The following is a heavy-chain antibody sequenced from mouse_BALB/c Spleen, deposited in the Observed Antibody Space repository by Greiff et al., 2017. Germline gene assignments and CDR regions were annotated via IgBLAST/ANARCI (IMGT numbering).Heavy chain of an antibody. Sequence: QVQLKDSGPGLVAPSQSLSITCTVSGFSLTGYGVNWVRQPPGKGLEWLGMIWGDGSTDYNSALKSRLSISKDNSKSQVFLKMNSLQTDDTARYYCARRGGDYGNYDAMDYWGQGTSVTVSS. D-gene: IGHD2-1*01. CDR1: GFSLTGYG. CDR2: IWGDGST. V-gene: IGHV2-6-7*01. J-gene: IGHJ4*01. CDR3: ARRGGDYGNYDAMDY.